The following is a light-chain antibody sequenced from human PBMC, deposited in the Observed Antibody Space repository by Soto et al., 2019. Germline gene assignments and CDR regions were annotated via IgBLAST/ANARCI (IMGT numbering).Light chain of an antibody. V-gene: IGKV3-20*01. J-gene: IGKJ1*01. Sequence: SVLTQSPGTLSLSPGERATLSCRASRSVSNNYVAWYQRKPGQAPRLLIYGASSRATDIPRRFSGSGSGTDFTLTITRLEPEDFAGYYCQQYGSSPPTFGQGTKVESK. CDR2: GAS. CDR3: QQYGSSPPT. CDR1: RSVSNNY.